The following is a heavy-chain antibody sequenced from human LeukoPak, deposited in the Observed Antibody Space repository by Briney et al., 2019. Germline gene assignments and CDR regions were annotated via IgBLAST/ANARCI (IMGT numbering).Heavy chain of an antibody. CDR3: ARLTTMVRGVIMDYYYYYYMDV. D-gene: IGHD3-10*01. V-gene: IGHV3-30*03. J-gene: IGHJ6*03. Sequence: GGSLRLSCAASGFTFRSYGIQWVRQAPGKGLEWVAIISSDGNTKYFGESVRGRFTISRDNFKNTLYLQMNSLRAEDTAVYYCARLTTMVRGVIMDYYYYYYMDVWGKGTTVTISS. CDR2: ISSDGNTK. CDR1: GFTFRSYG.